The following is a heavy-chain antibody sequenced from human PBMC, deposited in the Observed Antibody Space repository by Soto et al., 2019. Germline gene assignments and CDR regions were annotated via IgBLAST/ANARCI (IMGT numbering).Heavy chain of an antibody. Sequence: SVKVSCKASGGTFSSYAISWVRQAPGQGLEWMGGIIPLFGTANYAQKFQGRVTITADKSTSTAYMELSSLRSEDTAVYYCARIYCSGGSCYSAGWFDPWGQGTLVTVSS. V-gene: IGHV1-69*06. D-gene: IGHD2-15*01. CDR1: GGTFSSYA. J-gene: IGHJ5*02. CDR2: IIPLFGTA. CDR3: ARIYCSGGSCYSAGWFDP.